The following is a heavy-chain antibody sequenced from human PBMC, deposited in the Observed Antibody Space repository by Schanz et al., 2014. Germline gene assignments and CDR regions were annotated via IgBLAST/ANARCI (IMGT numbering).Heavy chain of an antibody. D-gene: IGHD6-13*01. J-gene: IGHJ4*02. Sequence: EVHLLESGGGLVEPGGSLRLSCATSGFSLDIFAVSWVRQAPGKGLEWVSAISGSGGSTYYADSVKGRFTISRDNSKNTLYLQMNSLRVEDTAVYFCVSQTGSPNYWGQGTLVNVSS. CDR2: ISGSGGST. CDR1: GFSLDIFA. V-gene: IGHV3-23*01. CDR3: VSQTGSPNY.